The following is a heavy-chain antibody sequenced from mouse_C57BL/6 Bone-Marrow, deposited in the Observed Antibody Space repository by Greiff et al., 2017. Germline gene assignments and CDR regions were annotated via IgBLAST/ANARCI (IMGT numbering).Heavy chain of an antibody. CDR3: ARSGDYGSSFLFAY. V-gene: IGHV1-75*01. D-gene: IGHD1-1*01. CDR1: GYTFTDYY. CDR2: IFPGSGST. Sequence: VQLQQSGPELVKPGASVKISCKASGYTFTDYYINWVKQRPGQGLEWIGWIFPGSGSTYYNEKFKGKATLTVDKSSSTAYMLLSSLTSEDSAVYFCARSGDYGSSFLFAYWGQGTLVTVSA. J-gene: IGHJ3*01.